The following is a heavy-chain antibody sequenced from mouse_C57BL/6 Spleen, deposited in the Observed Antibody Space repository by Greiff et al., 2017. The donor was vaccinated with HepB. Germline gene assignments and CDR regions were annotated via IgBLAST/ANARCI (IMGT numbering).Heavy chain of an antibody. CDR2: IHPNSGST. D-gene: IGHD2-2*01. Sequence: VQLQQPGAELVKPGASVKLSCKASGYTFTSYWMHWVKQRPGQGLEWIGMIHPNSGSTNYNEKFKSKATLTVDKSSSTAYMQLSSLTSEDSAVYYCARWDGYDDYFDYWGQGTTRTVSS. J-gene: IGHJ2*01. CDR1: GYTFTSYW. CDR3: ARWDGYDDYFDY. V-gene: IGHV1-64*01.